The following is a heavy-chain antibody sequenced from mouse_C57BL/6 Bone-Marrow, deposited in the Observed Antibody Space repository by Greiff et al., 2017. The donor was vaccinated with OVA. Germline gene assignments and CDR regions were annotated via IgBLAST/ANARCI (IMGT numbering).Heavy chain of an antibody. D-gene: IGHD1-1*01. CDR3: ARGGYYYGRGLWYFDV. V-gene: IGHV1-26*01. CDR2: INPNNGGT. Sequence: VQLQQSGPELVKPGASVKISCKASGYTFTDYYMNWVKQSHGKSLEWIGDINPNNGGTSYNQKFKGKATLTVDKSSSTAYMELRSLTSEDSAVYYCARGGYYYGRGLWYFDVWGTGTTVTVSS. J-gene: IGHJ1*03. CDR1: GYTFTDYY.